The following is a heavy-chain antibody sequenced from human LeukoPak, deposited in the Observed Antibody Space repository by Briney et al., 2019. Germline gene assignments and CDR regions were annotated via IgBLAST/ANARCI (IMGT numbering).Heavy chain of an antibody. V-gene: IGHV4-59*01. CDR3: ARAHHYYDSSGYYPNWFHP. D-gene: IGHD3-22*01. CDR2: IYYSGST. CDR1: GGSISSYY. Sequence: SETLSLTCTVSGGSISSYYWSWIRQPPGKGLEWIGYIYYSGSTNYNPSLKSRVTISVDTSKNQFSLKLSSVTAADTAVYYCARAHHYYDSSGYYPNWFHPWGEGTLVTVSS. J-gene: IGHJ5*02.